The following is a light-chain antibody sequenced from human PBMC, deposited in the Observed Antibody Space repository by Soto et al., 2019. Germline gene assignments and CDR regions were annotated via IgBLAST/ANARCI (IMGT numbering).Light chain of an antibody. CDR2: EVT. V-gene: IGLV2-14*01. J-gene: IGLJ2*01. CDR1: SGDIGSYTY. Sequence: QSALTQPASVSGSPGQSITISCTGTSGDIGSYTYVSWYQQYPGKAPKLLISEVTNRPSGVSNRFSGSKSGNTASLTISGLQAEDEAHYYCSSYTTNSPPVVFGGGTMVTVL. CDR3: SSYTTNSPPVV.